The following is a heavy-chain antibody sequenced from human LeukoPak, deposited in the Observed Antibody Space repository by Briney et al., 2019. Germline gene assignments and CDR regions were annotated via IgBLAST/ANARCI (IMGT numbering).Heavy chain of an antibody. CDR3: ARVGITIFGVVPNWFDP. V-gene: IGHV4-39*01. D-gene: IGHD3-3*01. CDR1: GGSISSSSYY. CDR2: IYYSGST. Sequence: SETLSLTCTVSGGSISSSSYYWGWIRQPPGKGLEWIGSIYYSGSTYFNPPLKSRVTISVDTSKNQFSLKLSSVTAADTAVYYCARVGITIFGVVPNWFDPWGQGTLVTVSS. J-gene: IGHJ5*02.